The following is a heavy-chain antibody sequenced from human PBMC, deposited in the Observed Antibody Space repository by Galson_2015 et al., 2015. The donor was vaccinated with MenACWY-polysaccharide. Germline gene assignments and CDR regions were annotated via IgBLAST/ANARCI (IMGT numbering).Heavy chain of an antibody. D-gene: IGHD2-2*01. Sequence: SLRLSCAASGFTFNSYAMHWVRQAPGKGPEWVAVISYDASNKYYADSVEGRFTISRDNSKNTLYLQMNSLGAEDTAVYYCARDYCSRTSCSGMDVWGQGTTVTVSS. V-gene: IGHV3-30-3*01. CDR1: GFTFNSYA. J-gene: IGHJ6*02. CDR3: ARDYCSRTSCSGMDV. CDR2: ISYDASNK.